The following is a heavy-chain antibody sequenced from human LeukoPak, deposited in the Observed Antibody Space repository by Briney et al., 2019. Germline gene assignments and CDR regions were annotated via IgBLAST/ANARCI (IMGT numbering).Heavy chain of an antibody. D-gene: IGHD1-26*01. J-gene: IGHJ3*02. CDR3: ARAPVGATGSDAFDI. CDR1: GGSISNYY. CDR2: VYYSGST. V-gene: IGHV4-59*01. Sequence: SETLSLTCTVSGGSISNYYWSWIRQPPGKGLEWIGYVYYSGSTNYNPSLKSRVTISVDTSKNQFSLKLSSVTAADTAVYYCARAPVGATGSDAFDIWGQGTMVTVSS.